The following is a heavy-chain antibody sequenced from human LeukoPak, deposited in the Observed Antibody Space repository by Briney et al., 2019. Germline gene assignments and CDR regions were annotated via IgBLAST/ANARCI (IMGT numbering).Heavy chain of an antibody. D-gene: IGHD2-2*01. J-gene: IGHJ4*02. V-gene: IGHV3-21*01. Sequence: GGSLRLSCAACGFTFRSYSMNWVRQAPGKGLEWVSSISSSSSYIYYADSVKGRFTISRDNSKNTLYLQMNSLRAEDTAVYYCARVGVGYCSSTSCSDPYFDYWGQGTLVTVSS. CDR2: ISSSSSYI. CDR1: GFTFRSYS. CDR3: ARVGVGYCSSTSCSDPYFDY.